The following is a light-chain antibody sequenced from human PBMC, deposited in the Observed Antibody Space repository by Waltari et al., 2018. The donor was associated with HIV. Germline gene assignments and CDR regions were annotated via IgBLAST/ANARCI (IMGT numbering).Light chain of an antibody. CDR1: SSDVGGYNY. Sequence: QSALTQPASVSGSPGQSITISCTGTSSDVGGYNYVSWYQQYPDKAPKLMIYEVSNRLSGSSNRFSGSKSGNTASLTISGLQAEDEADYYCSSYTSSSTWVFGGGTKLTVL. CDR3: SSYTSSSTWV. V-gene: IGLV2-14*01. J-gene: IGLJ3*02. CDR2: EVS.